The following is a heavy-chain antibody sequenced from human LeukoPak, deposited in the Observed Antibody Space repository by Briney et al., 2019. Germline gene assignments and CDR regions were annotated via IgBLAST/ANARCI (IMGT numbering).Heavy chain of an antibody. J-gene: IGHJ4*02. D-gene: IGHD1-26*01. Sequence: GGSLRLSCAASGFTFSSYWMSWVRQAPGKGLEWVANMNQDGSQKYYLDSVKGRFTISRDNAKNSLNLQMNSLRAEDSAVYYCARSRVWWPFDYWGQGTLVTVSS. V-gene: IGHV3-7*01. CDR1: GFTFSSYW. CDR3: ARSRVWWPFDY. CDR2: MNQDGSQK.